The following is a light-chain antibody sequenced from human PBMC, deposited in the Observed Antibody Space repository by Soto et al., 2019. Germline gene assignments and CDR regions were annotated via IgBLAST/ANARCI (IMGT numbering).Light chain of an antibody. J-gene: IGLJ1*01. V-gene: IGLV2-23*01. CDR1: SSDVGSYNL. CDR2: EGS. CDR3: CSYAGSSTSYV. Sequence: QSVLTQPASVSGSPGQSITISCTGTSSDVGSYNLVSWYQQHPGKAPKLMIYEGSKRPSGVSNRFSGSKSGNTASLTISGLQAEDEAGYYCCSYAGSSTSYVFGPGTKVTVL.